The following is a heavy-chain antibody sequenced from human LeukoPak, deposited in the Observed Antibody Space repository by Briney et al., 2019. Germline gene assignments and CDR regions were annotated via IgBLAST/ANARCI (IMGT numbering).Heavy chain of an antibody. CDR3: ARELRDSSGWSKVRFDY. Sequence: PGGSLRLSCEASGFTFSSYEMNWVRQAPGKGPEWISYINTRGSTIYYADSVKGRFTISRDNAKNSLYLQMNSLRVEDTAVYYCARELRDSSGWSKVRFDYWGQGALVTVSS. V-gene: IGHV3-48*03. J-gene: IGHJ4*02. CDR2: INTRGSTI. CDR1: GFTFSSYE. D-gene: IGHD6-19*01.